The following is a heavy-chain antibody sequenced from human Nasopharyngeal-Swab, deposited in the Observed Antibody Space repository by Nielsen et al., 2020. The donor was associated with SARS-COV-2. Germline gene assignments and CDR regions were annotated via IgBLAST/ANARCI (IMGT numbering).Heavy chain of an antibody. D-gene: IGHD3-16*02. V-gene: IGHV4-34*01. Sequence: SETLSLTCAVYGGSFSGYYWSWIRQPPGKGLEWIGEVNHSGSTYYNPSLKSRVTISVDTSKNQFSLKLSSGTAADTAVYYCARGKNYVWGTYRYNGWFDPWGQGTLVTVSS. CDR2: VNHSGST. CDR1: GGSFSGYY. CDR3: ARGKNYVWGTYRYNGWFDP. J-gene: IGHJ5*02.